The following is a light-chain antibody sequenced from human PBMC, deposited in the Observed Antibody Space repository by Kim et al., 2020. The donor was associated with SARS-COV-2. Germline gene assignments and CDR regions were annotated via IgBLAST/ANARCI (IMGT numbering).Light chain of an antibody. Sequence: DVVMTQSPLSLPVTLGQPASISCRSSQSLVYSDGNTYLTWFQQRPGQSPRRLIYKVSNRDSGVPDRFSGSGSGTDFTLKISRVEAEDVGVYYCMQGIQWPYSLGQGTKLEI. V-gene: IGKV2-30*01. CDR2: KVS. J-gene: IGKJ2*03. CDR3: MQGIQWPYS. CDR1: QSLVYSDGNTY.